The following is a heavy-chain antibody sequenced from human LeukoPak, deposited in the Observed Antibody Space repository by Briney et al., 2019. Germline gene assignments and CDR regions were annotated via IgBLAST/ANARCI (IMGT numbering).Heavy chain of an antibody. D-gene: IGHD4-17*01. CDR3: ARSDGDIDLDY. J-gene: IGHJ4*02. CDR1: GFTFSSYE. Sequence: PGGSLRLSGAASGFTFSSYEVNWVRQAPGKGLEWVSYISSSGSTIYYADSVKGRFTISRDNAKNSLYLQMNSLRAEDTAVYYCARSDGDIDLDYWGQGTLVTVSS. V-gene: IGHV3-48*03. CDR2: ISSSGSTI.